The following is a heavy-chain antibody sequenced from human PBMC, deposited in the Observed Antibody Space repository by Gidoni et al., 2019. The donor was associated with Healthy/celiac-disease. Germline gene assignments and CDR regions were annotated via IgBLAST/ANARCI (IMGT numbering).Heavy chain of an antibody. D-gene: IGHD5-18*01. CDR3: ASTAIGYGYLDY. Sequence: QVQLVESGGGVVQPGRSLRLPCEASGFHFSSYAMHWVRQAPGKGLEWVAVISYDGSNKYYADSVKGRFTISRDNSKNTLYLQMNSLGAEDTAVYYCASTAIGYGYLDYWGQGTLVTVSS. V-gene: IGHV3-30-3*01. J-gene: IGHJ4*02. CDR2: ISYDGSNK. CDR1: GFHFSSYA.